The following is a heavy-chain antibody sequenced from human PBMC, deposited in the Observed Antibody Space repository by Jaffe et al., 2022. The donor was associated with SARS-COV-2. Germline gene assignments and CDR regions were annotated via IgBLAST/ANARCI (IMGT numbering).Heavy chain of an antibody. CDR3: ARDTTNWYRGYDY. V-gene: IGHV3-48*02. CDR2: ISSSGSPI. CDR1: GFTFSSYN. Sequence: EVQLVESGGGLVQPGGSLRLSCAASGFTFSSYNMNWVRQAPGKGLEWISYISSSGSPIYYADSVKGRVTISRDNAKNSLYLQMNSLRDEDTAVYYCARDTTNWYRGYDYWGQGTLVTVSS. D-gene: IGHD1-1*01. J-gene: IGHJ4*02.